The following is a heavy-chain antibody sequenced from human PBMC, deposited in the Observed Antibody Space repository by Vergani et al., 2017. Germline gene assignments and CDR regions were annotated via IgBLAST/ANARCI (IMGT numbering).Heavy chain of an antibody. CDR1: GGSINSGDYY. Sequence: QVQLQESGPGLVKPSQTLSLTCTVSGGSINSGDYYWSWIRQPPGKGLEWIGYIYYSGSTYYNPSLKSRLTISVDTSKNQFSLKLTSGTAADTAVYYCARELDYYGSGSNYFDYWGQGTLVTVSS. J-gene: IGHJ4*02. CDR2: IYYSGST. D-gene: IGHD3-10*01. V-gene: IGHV4-30-4*08. CDR3: ARELDYYGSGSNYFDY.